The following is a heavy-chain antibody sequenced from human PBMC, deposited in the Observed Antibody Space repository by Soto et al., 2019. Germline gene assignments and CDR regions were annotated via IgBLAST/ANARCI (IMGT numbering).Heavy chain of an antibody. CDR2: ISYDGSNK. J-gene: IGHJ4*02. CDR1: GFTFSSYA. Sequence: GGSLRLSCAASGFTFSSYAMHWVLQAPGKGLEWVAVISYDGSNKYYADSVKGRFTISRDNSKKTLYLQMNSLRDEDTAVYYCAKESSSNDCDYWGQGTLVA. D-gene: IGHD6-6*01. CDR3: AKESSSNDCDY. V-gene: IGHV3-30*18.